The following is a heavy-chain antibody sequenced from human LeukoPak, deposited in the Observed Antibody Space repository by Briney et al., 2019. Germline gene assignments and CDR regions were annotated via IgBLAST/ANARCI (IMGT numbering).Heavy chain of an antibody. J-gene: IGHJ4*02. CDR1: GFTFSSYS. CDR2: ISSSSSYI. V-gene: IGHV3-21*01. CDR3: AKRGGLGFGAEYYFDY. Sequence: PGGSLRLSCAASGFTFSSYSMNWVRQAPGKGLEWVSSISSSSSYIYYADSVKGRFTISRDNAKNSLYLQMNSLRAEDTAVYYCAKRGGLGFGAEYYFDYWGQGTLVTVSS. D-gene: IGHD3-10*01.